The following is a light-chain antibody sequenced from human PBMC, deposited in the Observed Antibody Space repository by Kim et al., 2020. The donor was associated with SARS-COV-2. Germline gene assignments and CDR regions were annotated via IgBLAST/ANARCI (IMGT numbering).Light chain of an antibody. CDR2: RNN. CDR1: SSTIGSNY. CDR3: AAWDDSLSGPV. V-gene: IGLV1-47*01. J-gene: IGLJ3*02. Sequence: GQSVTISCSGSSSTIGSNYIYWYQQLPGTAPKLLIYRNNQRPSGVPDRFSGSKSGTSASLAISGLRSEDEADYYCAAWDDSLSGPVFGGGTQLTVL.